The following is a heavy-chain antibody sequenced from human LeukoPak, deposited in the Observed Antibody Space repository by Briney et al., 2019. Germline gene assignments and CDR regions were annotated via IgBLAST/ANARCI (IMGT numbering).Heavy chain of an antibody. CDR2: IYYSGST. V-gene: IGHV4-39*01. D-gene: IGHD3-22*01. CDR3: ARHAIDSSGYYLDYFDY. J-gene: IGHJ4*02. CDR1: GDSISSGRYY. Sequence: SETLSLTCTVSGDSISSGRYYWGWIRQPPGKGLEWIGSIYYSGSTYYNPSLKSRVTISVDTSKNRISLKLISVTAADTAVYSCARHAIDSSGYYLDYFDYWGQGTLVTVSS.